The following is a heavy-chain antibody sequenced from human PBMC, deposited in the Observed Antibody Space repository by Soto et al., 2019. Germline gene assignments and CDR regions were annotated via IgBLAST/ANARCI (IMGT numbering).Heavy chain of an antibody. D-gene: IGHD1-26*01. CDR1: GAPISSNDW. Sequence: SETLSLTCAVSGAPISSNDWWSWVRQPPGKGLEWIGEIYHSGSTNYNPSLKSRVTISVDKSKNHFSLKLSSVTAADTAVYYCARVSGSYYYGMDVWGQGTTVTVSS. V-gene: IGHV4-4*02. CDR3: ARVSGSYYYGMDV. CDR2: IYHSGST. J-gene: IGHJ6*02.